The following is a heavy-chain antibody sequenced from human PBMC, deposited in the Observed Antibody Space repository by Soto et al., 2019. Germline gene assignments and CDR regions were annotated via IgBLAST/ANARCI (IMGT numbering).Heavy chain of an antibody. V-gene: IGHV4-30-4*01. CDR3: ARKIIPMTPDWYFDL. CDR2: IFDSGIT. J-gene: IGHJ2*01. D-gene: IGHD2-15*01. Sequence: QVHLQESGPGLVKPSQTLALPCTVSCGSISVGVYYCRWIRQPPGKGLEWIGYIFDSGITYYNPSLKSRVTISVDTSKNQVSIRLSSVTAAYPAVYYCARKIIPMTPDWYFDLWGRITLATVSS. CDR1: CGSISVGVYY.